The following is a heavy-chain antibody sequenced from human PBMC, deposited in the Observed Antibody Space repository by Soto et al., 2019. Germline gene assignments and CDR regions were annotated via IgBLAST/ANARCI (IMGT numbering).Heavy chain of an antibody. D-gene: IGHD3-3*01. CDR2: FSGSGGST. J-gene: IGHJ6*02. Sequence: EVQLLESGGGLVQPGGSLRLSCAAAGFTFSNYALTWVRQSPGKGLECVSTFSGSGGSTYYADSVMGRFTISRDNSKNTLFLQMNSLRVEDTAIYYCARDWTGDTCPCLDVWGQGTTVSVSS. CDR3: ARDWTGDTCPCLDV. V-gene: IGHV3-23*01. CDR1: GFTFSNYA.